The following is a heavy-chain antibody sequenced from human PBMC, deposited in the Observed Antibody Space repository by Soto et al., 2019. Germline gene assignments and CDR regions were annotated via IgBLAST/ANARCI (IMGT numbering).Heavy chain of an antibody. J-gene: IGHJ4*02. Sequence: PSGTLSLTCAVSGGSISSGGYSWSWIRQPPGKGLEWIGYIYHSGSTYYNPSLKSRVTISVDRSKNQFSLKLSSVTAADTAVYYCARVSQEWLRKYGDYSYFDYWGQGTLVTVSS. CDR1: GGSISSGGYS. D-gene: IGHD4-17*01. CDR2: IYHSGST. CDR3: ARVSQEWLRKYGDYSYFDY. V-gene: IGHV4-30-2*01.